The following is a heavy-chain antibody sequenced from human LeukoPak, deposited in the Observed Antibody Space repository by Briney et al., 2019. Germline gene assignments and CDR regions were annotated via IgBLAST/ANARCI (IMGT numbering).Heavy chain of an antibody. CDR2: ISYDGSNK. CDR3: AKDPGGSSGYPDAFDI. CDR1: GFTFSSYG. D-gene: IGHD3-22*01. J-gene: IGHJ3*02. V-gene: IGHV3-30*18. Sequence: GGSLSLSCAASGFTFSSYGMHWVRQAPGKGLEWVAVISYDGSNKYYADSVKGRFTISRDNSKNTLYLQMNSLRAEDTAVYYCAKDPGGSSGYPDAFDIWGQGTMVTVSS.